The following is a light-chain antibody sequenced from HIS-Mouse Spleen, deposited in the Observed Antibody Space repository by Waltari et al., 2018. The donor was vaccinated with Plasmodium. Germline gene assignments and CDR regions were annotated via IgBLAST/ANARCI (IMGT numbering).Light chain of an antibody. Sequence: SYELTQPPSVSVSPGPTARITCSGDALPTQYAYWYQQKPGQAPVLGIYKDSERPSGIPERFSGSSSGTTVTLTISGVQAEDEADYYCQSADSSGTYWVFGGGTKLTVL. CDR2: KDS. CDR1: ALPTQY. J-gene: IGLJ3*02. CDR3: QSADSSGTYWV. V-gene: IGLV3-25*03.